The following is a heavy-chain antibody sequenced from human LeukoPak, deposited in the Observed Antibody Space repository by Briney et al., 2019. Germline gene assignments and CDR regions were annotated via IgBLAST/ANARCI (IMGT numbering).Heavy chain of an antibody. CDR1: GFTFSTYA. Sequence: GGSLRLSCAASGFTFSTYAMHWVRQAPGRGLEWVTVISYDGSIKYYADSVKGRFTISRDNSKNTVYLQMHSLRDEDTAVYYCVKDANYYDSSGYYDYWGQGTLVTVSS. D-gene: IGHD3-22*01. V-gene: IGHV3-30*18. J-gene: IGHJ4*02. CDR2: ISYDGSIK. CDR3: VKDANYYDSSGYYDY.